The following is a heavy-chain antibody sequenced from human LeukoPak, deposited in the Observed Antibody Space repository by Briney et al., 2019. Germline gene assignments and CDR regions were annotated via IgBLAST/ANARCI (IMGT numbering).Heavy chain of an antibody. Sequence: GGSLRLSCAASGFTFSSYAMHWVRQAPGKGLEWVAVIFYDGTNKYYADSVKGRFTISRDNSKNTLYLEMNSLRPEDTAVYYCARDLHYYVAMDVWGQGTTVTVSS. J-gene: IGHJ6*02. CDR3: ARDLHYYVAMDV. D-gene: IGHD3-10*02. CDR2: IFYDGTNK. V-gene: IGHV3-30*04. CDR1: GFTFSSYA.